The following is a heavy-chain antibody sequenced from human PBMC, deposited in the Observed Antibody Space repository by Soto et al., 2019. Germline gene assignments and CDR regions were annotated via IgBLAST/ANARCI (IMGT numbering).Heavy chain of an antibody. Sequence: QLQLQESGSGLVKPSQTLSLTCAVSGGSISSGGYSWSWIRQPPGKGLEWIGYIYHSGSTYYNPSLKSRVTISVDRSKNQFSLKLSSVTAADTAVYYCARDGELDRDWYFDLWGRGTLVSVSS. CDR1: GGSISSGGYS. D-gene: IGHD1-7*01. CDR2: IYHSGST. J-gene: IGHJ2*01. CDR3: ARDGELDRDWYFDL. V-gene: IGHV4-30-2*01.